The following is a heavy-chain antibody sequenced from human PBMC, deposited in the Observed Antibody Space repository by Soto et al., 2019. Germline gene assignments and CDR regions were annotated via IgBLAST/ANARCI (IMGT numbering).Heavy chain of an antibody. CDR3: AKAHPGSFDY. Sequence: GGSLRLSCAASGFTFSSYGMHWVRQAPGKGLEWVAVISYDGSNKYYADSVKGRFTISRDNSKNTLYLQMNSLRAEDTAVYYCAKAHPGSFDYPGPGTLVTVSS. D-gene: IGHD5-12*01. V-gene: IGHV3-30*18. CDR1: GFTFSSYG. CDR2: ISYDGSNK. J-gene: IGHJ4*02.